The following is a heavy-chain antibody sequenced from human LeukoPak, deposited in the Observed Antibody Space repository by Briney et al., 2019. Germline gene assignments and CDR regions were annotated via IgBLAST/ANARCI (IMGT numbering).Heavy chain of an antibody. CDR1: GGSISSDH. CDR2: IYYSVRT. D-gene: IGHD1-1*01. V-gene: IGHV4-59*01. J-gene: IGHJ3*02. CDR3: ARKNDFDI. Sequence: SETLSLTCTVSGGSISSDHWNWIRQPPGKGLEWIGCIYYSVRTYYNPSLKSRVTISVDMSKSQFSLRLTSVTAGDTAVYYCARKNDFDIWGQGTLVTVSS.